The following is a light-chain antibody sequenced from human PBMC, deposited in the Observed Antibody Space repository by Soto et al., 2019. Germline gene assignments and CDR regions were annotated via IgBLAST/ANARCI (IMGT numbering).Light chain of an antibody. CDR3: QQRSNWPLT. CDR1: QSVSSN. V-gene: IGKV3-11*01. Sequence: EIVMTQSPATLPVSPGARPTLSCTASQSVSSNLAWYRQKPGQAPRLLIYGASNRDTGIPARFSGSGSGTDFTLTISSLEPEDFAVYYCQQRSNWPLTFGGGTKVDIK. CDR2: GAS. J-gene: IGKJ4*01.